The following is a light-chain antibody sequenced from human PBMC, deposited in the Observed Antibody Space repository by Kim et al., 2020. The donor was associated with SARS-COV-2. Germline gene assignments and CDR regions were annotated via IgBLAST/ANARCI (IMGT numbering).Light chain of an antibody. V-gene: IGKV1-27*01. CDR2: AAS. J-gene: IGKJ1*01. CDR1: RGIHNY. CDR3: QKYNTAPWT. Sequence: ESVGDRVTINCRASRGIHNYLAWYQQKPGKVPKLLIYAASTLHSGVPSRFSGSGSGTDFTLIISSLQSEDVATYYCQKYNTAPWTFGQGTKVDIK.